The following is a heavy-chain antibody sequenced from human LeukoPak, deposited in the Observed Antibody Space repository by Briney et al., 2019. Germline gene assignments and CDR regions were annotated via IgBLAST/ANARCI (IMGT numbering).Heavy chain of an antibody. CDR3: ARVGSPDAFDI. CDR1: GFTFSSYW. V-gene: IGHV3-7*01. CDR2: IKQDGSEK. J-gene: IGHJ3*02. D-gene: IGHD1-26*01. Sequence: GGSLRLSCAASGFTFSSYWMSWVRQAPGKGLEWVANIKQDGSEKYYVDSVKGRFTISRDNAKNSLYLPMNSLRAEDTSVYYCARVGSPDAFDIWGQGTIVTVSS.